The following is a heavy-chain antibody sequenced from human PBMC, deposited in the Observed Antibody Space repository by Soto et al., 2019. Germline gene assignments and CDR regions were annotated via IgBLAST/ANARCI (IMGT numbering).Heavy chain of an antibody. D-gene: IGHD3-10*01. CDR2: ISTSGSTI. CDR3: ARFDGASRGY. Sequence: EVQLVESGGGLVQPGGSLRLSCAVSGFTFSSYEMNWVRQAPGKGLEWISYISTSGSTIYYEDSVKGLFTISRDNAKNSLYLQMNSLRAEDTGVYYCARFDGASRGYWGQGTLVTVSS. CDR1: GFTFSSYE. V-gene: IGHV3-48*03. J-gene: IGHJ4*02.